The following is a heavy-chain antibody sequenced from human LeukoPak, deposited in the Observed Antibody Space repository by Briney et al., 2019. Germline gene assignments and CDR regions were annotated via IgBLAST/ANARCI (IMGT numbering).Heavy chain of an antibody. D-gene: IGHD6-19*01. V-gene: IGHV1-69*05. CDR1: GGTFSSYA. CDR2: IIPIFGTA. CDR3: ASRIAVAGKGEFDY. Sequence: GASVKVSCKASGGTFSSYAIGWVRQAPGQGLEWMGGIIPIFGTANYAQKFQGRVTITTDESTSTAYMELSSLRSEDTAVYYCASRIAVAGKGEFDYWGQGTLVTVSS. J-gene: IGHJ4*02.